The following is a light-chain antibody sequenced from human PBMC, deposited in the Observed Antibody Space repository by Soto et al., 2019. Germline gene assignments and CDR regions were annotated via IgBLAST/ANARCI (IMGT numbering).Light chain of an antibody. CDR1: QGIIDY. J-gene: IGKJ1*01. CDR2: AAS. V-gene: IGKV1-27*01. CDR3: QKYDSAPQT. Sequence: DIQMTQSPSSLSASVGDTVTITCRASQGIIDYLAWYQQRPGKVPKLLNYAASTLQTGVPSRFSGRGAGTDFTLTIISLQPEDVATYYSQKYDSAPQTFGQWTKLEIK.